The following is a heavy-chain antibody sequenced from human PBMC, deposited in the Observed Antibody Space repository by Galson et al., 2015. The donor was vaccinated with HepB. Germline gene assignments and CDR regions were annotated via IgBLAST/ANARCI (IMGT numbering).Heavy chain of an antibody. CDR3: AVPGTSEGY. CDR2: IIPILGIA. V-gene: IGHV1-69*04. Sequence: SVKVSCKASGYTFTSYGISWVRQAPGQGLEWMGRIIPILGIANYAQKFQGRVTITADKPTSTAYMELSSLRSEDTAVYYCAVPGTSEGYWGQGTLVTVSS. CDR1: GYTFTSYG. J-gene: IGHJ4*02.